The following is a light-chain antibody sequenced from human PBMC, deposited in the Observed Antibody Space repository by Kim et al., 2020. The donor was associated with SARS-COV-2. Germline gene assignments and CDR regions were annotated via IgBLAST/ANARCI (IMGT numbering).Light chain of an antibody. CDR3: QQYNNWPLT. V-gene: IGKV3-15*01. J-gene: IGKJ2*01. CDR2: IAS. Sequence: EIVMTQSPATLAMSPGERATLSCRASQRVNSNVAWYQQKPGQAPRLLIHIASTRATGIPARFSGSGSGTEFTLTIGSLQSEDFAVYYCQQYNNWPLTFGGGTKLEI. CDR1: QRVNSN.